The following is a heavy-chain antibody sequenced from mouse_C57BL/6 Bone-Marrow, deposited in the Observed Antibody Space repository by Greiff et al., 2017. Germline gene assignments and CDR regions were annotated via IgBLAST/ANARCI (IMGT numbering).Heavy chain of an antibody. J-gene: IGHJ1*01. CDR3: ARHQYDYKYYDV. D-gene: IGHD2-4*01. V-gene: IGHV5-12*01. CDR1: GFTFSDYY. Sequence: EVKLVESGGGLVQPGGSLKLSCAASGFTFSDYYMYWVRQTPEKRLEWVAYIRNGGGSTYYPDTVKDRFTISSDNAKNALYLQMSRLKSEDTAMYYCARHQYDYKYYDVWGAETTDTDCS. CDR2: IRNGGGST.